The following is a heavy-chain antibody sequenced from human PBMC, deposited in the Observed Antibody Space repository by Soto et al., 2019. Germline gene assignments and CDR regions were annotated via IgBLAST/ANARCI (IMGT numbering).Heavy chain of an antibody. CDR1: GYTFTSYD. V-gene: IGHV1-8*01. Sequence: ASVKVSCKASGYTFTSYDINWVRQATGQGLEWMGWMNPNSGNTGYAQKIQGRVTMTRNASISTAYMELSSLRSEDTAVYYCAFLGDIVVVPAAMSDAFDIWGQGTMVTVSS. CDR2: MNPNSGNT. D-gene: IGHD2-2*01. CDR3: AFLGDIVVVPAAMSDAFDI. J-gene: IGHJ3*02.